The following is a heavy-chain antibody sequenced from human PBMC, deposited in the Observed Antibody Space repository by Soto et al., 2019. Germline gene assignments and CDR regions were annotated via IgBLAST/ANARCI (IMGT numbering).Heavy chain of an antibody. V-gene: IGHV4-30-4*01. CDR1: GGSISSGDYY. Sequence: SETLSLTCTVSGGSISSGDYYWSWIRQPPGKGLERIGYIYYSGSTYYNPSLKSRVTISVDASKNQFSLKLSSVTAADTAVYYCARDVFGGYCSGGSCYSGVYNWFDPWGQGTLVTVSS. CDR3: ARDVFGGYCSGGSCYSGVYNWFDP. J-gene: IGHJ5*02. CDR2: IYYSGST. D-gene: IGHD2-15*01.